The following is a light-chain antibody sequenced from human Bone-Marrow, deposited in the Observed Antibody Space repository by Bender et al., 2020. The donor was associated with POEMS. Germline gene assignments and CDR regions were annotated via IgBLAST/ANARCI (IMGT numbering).Light chain of an antibody. Sequence: QSVLTQPPSASGTPGKRATTSFSESGSNFEGYPVTWYQRLQGAAPKLVSFNNSQRPSGVPDRFSGSNSGTSASLAISGLLSDDEADFYCATWDDSLNGWVFGGGTKLTVL. CDR1: GSNFEGYP. V-gene: IGLV1-44*01. CDR3: ATWDDSLNGWV. J-gene: IGLJ3*02. CDR2: NNS.